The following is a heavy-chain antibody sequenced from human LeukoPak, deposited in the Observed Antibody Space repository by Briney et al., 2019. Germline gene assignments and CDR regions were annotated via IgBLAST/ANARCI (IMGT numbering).Heavy chain of an antibody. CDR1: GGSISSYY. V-gene: IGHV4-59*12. D-gene: IGHD3-3*01. CDR3: ARDQRDTIFGVVIANRMFDY. Sequence: SETLSLTCTVSGGSISSYYWSWIRQPSGKGLEWIGYIYYSGSTNYNPSLKSRVTISVDTSKNQFSLKLSSVTAADTAVYYCARDQRDTIFGVVIANRMFDYWGQGTLVTVSS. CDR2: IYYSGST. J-gene: IGHJ4*02.